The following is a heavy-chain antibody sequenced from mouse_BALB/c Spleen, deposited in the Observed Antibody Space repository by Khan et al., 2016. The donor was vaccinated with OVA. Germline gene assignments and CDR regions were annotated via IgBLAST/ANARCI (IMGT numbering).Heavy chain of an antibody. J-gene: IGHJ2*01. Sequence: QIQLVQSGPELKKPGETVKISCKASGYTFTNYVMNWVKQSPGKGLKWMGWINTYTGESTYADDFKGRFAFSLETSASTAYLQINSLKNEGTATYYCVRFRGAYWGQGTTLTVSS. CDR3: VRFRGAY. V-gene: IGHV9-3-1*01. CDR2: INTYTGES. D-gene: IGHD2-14*01. CDR1: GYTFTNYV.